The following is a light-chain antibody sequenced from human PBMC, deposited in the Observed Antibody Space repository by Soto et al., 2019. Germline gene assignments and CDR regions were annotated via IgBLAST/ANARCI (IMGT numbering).Light chain of an antibody. CDR2: GNS. CDR3: QSSDSSLSGGV. V-gene: IGLV1-40*01. Sequence: QLVLTQPPSVSGAPGQRVTISCTGSSSNIGAGYDVHWYQQLPGTAPKLLISGNSNRPSGVADRFSGSKSGTSASLAITGLQAEDDADYYCQSSDSSLSGGVFGGGTKLTVL. J-gene: IGLJ3*02. CDR1: SSNIGAGYD.